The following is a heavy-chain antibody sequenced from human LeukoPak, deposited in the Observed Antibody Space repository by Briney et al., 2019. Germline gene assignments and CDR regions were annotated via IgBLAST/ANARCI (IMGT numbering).Heavy chain of an antibody. CDR1: GFTFSSYA. J-gene: IGHJ6*03. CDR2: ISSSSSYI. Sequence: PGGSLRLSCAASGFTFSSYAMSWVRQAPGKGLEWVSSISSSSSYIYYADSVKGRFTISRDNAKNSLYLQMNSLRAEDTAVYYCARVLIGSELPFYYYYMDVWGKGTTVTISS. V-gene: IGHV3-21*01. D-gene: IGHD1-26*01. CDR3: ARVLIGSELPFYYYYMDV.